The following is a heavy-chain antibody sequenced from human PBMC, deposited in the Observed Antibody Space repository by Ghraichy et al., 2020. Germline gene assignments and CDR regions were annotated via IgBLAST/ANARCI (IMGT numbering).Heavy chain of an antibody. CDR3: ARDLAVDIVATIQDCFDY. J-gene: IGHJ4*02. CDR1: GFTFSSYS. Sequence: GGSLRLSCAASGFTFSSYSMNWVRQAPGKGLEWVSYISSSSSTIYYADSVKGRFTISRDNAKNSLYLQMNSLRDEDTAVYYCARDLAVDIVATIQDCFDYWGQGTLVTVSS. D-gene: IGHD5-12*01. CDR2: ISSSSSTI. V-gene: IGHV3-48*02.